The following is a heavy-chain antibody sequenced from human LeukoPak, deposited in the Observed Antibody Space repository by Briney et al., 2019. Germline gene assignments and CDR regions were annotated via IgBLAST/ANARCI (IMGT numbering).Heavy chain of an antibody. CDR3: ARALKVVVAATRWFDP. Sequence: PSETLSLTCAVYGGSFSGYYWSWIRQPPGKGLEWIGEINHSGSTNYNPSLKSRVTISVDTSKNQFSLELSSVTAADTAVYYCARALKVVVAATRWFDPWGQGTLVTVSS. V-gene: IGHV4-34*01. D-gene: IGHD2-15*01. J-gene: IGHJ5*02. CDR1: GGSFSGYY. CDR2: INHSGST.